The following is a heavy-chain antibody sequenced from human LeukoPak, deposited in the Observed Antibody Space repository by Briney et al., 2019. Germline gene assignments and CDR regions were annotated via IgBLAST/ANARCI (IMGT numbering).Heavy chain of an antibody. Sequence: GGSLRLSCAASGFTFSDYYMSWIRQAPGKGLEWVSYISSSGSTIYYADSVKGRFTISRDNAKNSLYLQMNSLRAEDTAVYYCARDLAEYYYDSSGYYPPQFGYWGQGTLVTVSS. J-gene: IGHJ4*02. D-gene: IGHD3-22*01. CDR2: ISSSGSTI. CDR1: GFTFSDYY. V-gene: IGHV3-11*04. CDR3: ARDLAEYYYDSSGYYPPQFGY.